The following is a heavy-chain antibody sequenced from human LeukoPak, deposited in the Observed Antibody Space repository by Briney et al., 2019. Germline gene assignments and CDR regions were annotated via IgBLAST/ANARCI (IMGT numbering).Heavy chain of an antibody. V-gene: IGHV4-34*01. CDR3: AGEPYSSSSSFDY. CDR1: GGSFSGYY. CDR2: INHSGST. D-gene: IGHD6-6*01. J-gene: IGHJ4*02. Sequence: PSETLSLTCAVYGGSFSGYYWSWIRQPPGKGLEWIGEINHSGSTNYNPSLKSRVTISVDTSKNQSSLKLSSVTAADTAVYYCAGEPYSSSSSFDYWGQGTLVTVSS.